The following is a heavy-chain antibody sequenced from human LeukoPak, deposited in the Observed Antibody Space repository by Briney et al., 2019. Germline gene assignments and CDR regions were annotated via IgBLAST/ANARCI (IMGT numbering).Heavy chain of an antibody. V-gene: IGHV4-59*01. CDR3: ARVAYSSAWSYFDY. J-gene: IGHJ4*02. D-gene: IGHD6-19*01. CDR1: GGSISSYY. Sequence: SETLSLTCTVSGGSISSYYWSWIRQPPGKGLEWIGYIYYSGTTNYNPSLKSRVTISVDTSKSQFSLKLSSVTVADTAVYYCARVAYSSAWSYFDYWGQGTLVTVSS. CDR2: IYYSGTT.